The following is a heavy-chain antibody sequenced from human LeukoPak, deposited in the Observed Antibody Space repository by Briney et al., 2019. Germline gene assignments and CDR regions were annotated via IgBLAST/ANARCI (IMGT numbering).Heavy chain of an antibody. CDR2: IYYSGST. Sequence: SETLSLTCTVSGGSISSSYYYWGWIRQPPGKGLEWIGSIYYSGSTYYNPSLKSRVTISVDTSKNQFSLKLRSVTAADTAVYYCARVGYSYGLDYWGQGTLVTVSS. J-gene: IGHJ4*02. CDR1: GGSISSSYYY. CDR3: ARVGYSYGLDY. V-gene: IGHV4-39*01. D-gene: IGHD5-18*01.